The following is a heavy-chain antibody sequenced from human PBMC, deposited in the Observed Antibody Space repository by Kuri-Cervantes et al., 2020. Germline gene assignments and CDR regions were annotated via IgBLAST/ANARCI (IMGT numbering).Heavy chain of an antibody. J-gene: IGHJ4*02. CDR2: ISAYNGNT. Sequence: ASVKVSCKASGYTFTRYGISWVRQAPGQGLEWMGWISAYNGNTNYAQKLQGRVTMTTDTSTSTAYMELRSLRSDDTAVYYCTRDQPDYYYGSGGSVYFDYWGQGTLVTVSS. CDR3: TRDQPDYYYGSGGSVYFDY. D-gene: IGHD3-10*01. CDR1: GYTFTRYG. V-gene: IGHV1-18*01.